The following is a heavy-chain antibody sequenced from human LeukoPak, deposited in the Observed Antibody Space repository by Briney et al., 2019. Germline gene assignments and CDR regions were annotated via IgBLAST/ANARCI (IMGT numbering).Heavy chain of an antibody. CDR3: ARGLAGTTPFDY. CDR1: GFTVTTNY. J-gene: IGHJ4*02. Sequence: HGGSLRLSCAVSGFTVTTNYMSWVRQAPGKGLEWVSVLYNGGFTYYADSVKGRLTISRDNSKNTLYLQMNSLRPEDTAVYYCARGLAGTTPFDYWGQGTLVTVSS. CDR2: LYNGGFT. D-gene: IGHD4-17*01. V-gene: IGHV3-53*01.